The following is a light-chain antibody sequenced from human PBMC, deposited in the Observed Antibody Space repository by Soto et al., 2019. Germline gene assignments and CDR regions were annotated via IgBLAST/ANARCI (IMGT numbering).Light chain of an antibody. J-gene: IGKJ2*01. Sequence: DIQMTQSPSTLSASVGDRITITCRASQSISSLLAWYQQKPGKAPKLLIYKASTLESGVPSRFSGSGSGTEFTLTISVLQPDDFATYYCQQYNTYSTFGQGTKLE. CDR2: KAS. CDR3: QQYNTYST. V-gene: IGKV1-5*03. CDR1: QSISSL.